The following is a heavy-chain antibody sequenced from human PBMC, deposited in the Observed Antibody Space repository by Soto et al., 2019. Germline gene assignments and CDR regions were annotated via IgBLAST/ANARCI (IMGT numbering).Heavy chain of an antibody. D-gene: IGHD3-22*01. CDR3: ARVGRQWLLMYYFDY. J-gene: IGHJ4*02. CDR1: GGTFSSYA. CDR2: IIPIFGTA. V-gene: IGHV1-69*13. Sequence: SVKVSCKASGGTFSSYAISWVRQAPGQGLEWMGGIIPIFGTANYAQKFQSRVTITADESTSTAYMELSSLRSEDTAVYYCARVGRQWLLMYYFDYWGQGTLVTVS.